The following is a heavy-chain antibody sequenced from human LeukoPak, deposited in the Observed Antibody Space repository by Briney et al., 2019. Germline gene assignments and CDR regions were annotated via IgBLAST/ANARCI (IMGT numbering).Heavy chain of an antibody. V-gene: IGHV1-2*02. D-gene: IGHD2-2*01. CDR1: GYTFTAYY. CDR2: INPNSGGT. J-gene: IGHJ4*02. Sequence: ASVRVSCKASGYTFTAYYMHWVRQAPGQGLEWMGWINPNSGGTNYAQKFQGRVTMTRDTSISTAYMELSRLRSDDTAVYYCARDRVVVPAAFDYWGQGTLVTVSS. CDR3: ARDRVVVPAAFDY.